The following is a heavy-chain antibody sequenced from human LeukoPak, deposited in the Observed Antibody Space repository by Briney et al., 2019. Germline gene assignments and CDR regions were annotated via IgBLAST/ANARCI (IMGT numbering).Heavy chain of an antibody. J-gene: IGHJ3*02. CDR3: ARGLIPRGSSWYGDAFDI. CDR1: GYTFTSYG. Sequence: ASVKVSCKASGYTFTSYGISWVRQAPGQGLEWMGWISAYNGNTNYAQKLQGRVTMTTDASTSTAYMELRSLRSDDTAVYYCARGLIPRGSSWYGDAFDIWGQGTMVTVTS. CDR2: ISAYNGNT. D-gene: IGHD6-13*01. V-gene: IGHV1-18*01.